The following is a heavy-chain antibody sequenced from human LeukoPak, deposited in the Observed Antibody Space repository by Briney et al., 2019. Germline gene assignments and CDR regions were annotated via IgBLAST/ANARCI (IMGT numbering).Heavy chain of an antibody. D-gene: IGHD3-22*01. CDR3: ARRRYFDSTGYNPSHYFDY. CDR1: GDSFIGSY. J-gene: IGHJ4*02. CDR2: IYHPVDT. Sequence: SETLSLICAVSGDSFIGSYWSWIRQAPGKGLEWIGYIYHPVDTSYNPSLQSRATISADISKKQFSLRMTSVTAADTAVYYCARRRYFDSTGYNPSHYFDYWGQGILVTVSS. V-gene: IGHV4-59*01.